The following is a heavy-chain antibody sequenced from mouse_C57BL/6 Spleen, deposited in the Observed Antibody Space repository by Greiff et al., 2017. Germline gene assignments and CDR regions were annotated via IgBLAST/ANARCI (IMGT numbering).Heavy chain of an antibody. J-gene: IGHJ4*01. V-gene: IGHV1-18*01. CDR3: AAGDYAMDY. CDR2: INPNNGGT. Sequence: VQLQQSGPELVKPGASVKIPCKASGYTFTDYNMDWVKQSHGKSLEWIGDINPNNGGTIYNQKFKGKATLTADKSSSTAYMELRSLTSEDTAVYYCAAGDYAMDYWGQGTSVTVSS. CDR1: GYTFTDYN.